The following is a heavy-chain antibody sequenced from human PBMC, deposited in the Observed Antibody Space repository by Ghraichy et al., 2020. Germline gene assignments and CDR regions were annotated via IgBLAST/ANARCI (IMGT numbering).Heavy chain of an antibody. CDR3: ARYQGGYYMYYYYYYMDV. J-gene: IGHJ6*03. Sequence: ASVKVSCKASGYTFTSYGISWVRQAPGQGLEWMGWISAYNGNTNYAQKLQGRVTMTTDTSTSTAYMELRSLRSDDTAVYYCARYQGGYYMYYYYYYMDVWGKGTTVTVSS. CDR1: GYTFTSYG. V-gene: IGHV1-18*01. D-gene: IGHD3-3*01. CDR2: ISAYNGNT.